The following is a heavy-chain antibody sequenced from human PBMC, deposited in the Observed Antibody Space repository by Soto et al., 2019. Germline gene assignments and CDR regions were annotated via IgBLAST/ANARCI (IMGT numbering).Heavy chain of an antibody. V-gene: IGHV4-59*12. CDR3: ARAPSTAPDY. CDR1: GGSISSYY. J-gene: IGHJ4*02. D-gene: IGHD4-17*01. Sequence: SETLSLTCTVSGGSISSYYWSWIRQPPGKGLEWIGYIYYSGSTSYADSVKGRFTISRDNAKNTLFLQMNSLRVEDTAVYYCARAPSTAPDYWGQGTLVTVSS. CDR2: IYYSGST.